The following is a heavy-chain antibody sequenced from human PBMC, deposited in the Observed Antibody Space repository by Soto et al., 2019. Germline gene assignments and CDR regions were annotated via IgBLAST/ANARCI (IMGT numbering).Heavy chain of an antibody. V-gene: IGHV4-59*01. CDR1: GDSISNYY. D-gene: IGHD2-2*01. J-gene: IGHJ5*02. Sequence: QVQLRESGPGLVKPSETLSLTCTISGDSISNYYWSWIRQSPGKGLEWIGYIFYTGNTNYNPSLTSRVTISSYLSKNQFSLKLTSVTAADTAVYYCARFPSTFRGNWFDPWGQGTLVTVSS. CDR3: ARFPSTFRGNWFDP. CDR2: IFYTGNT.